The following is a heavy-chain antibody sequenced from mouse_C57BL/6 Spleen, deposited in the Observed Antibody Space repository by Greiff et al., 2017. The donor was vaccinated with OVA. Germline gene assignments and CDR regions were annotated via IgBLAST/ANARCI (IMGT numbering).Heavy chain of an antibody. J-gene: IGHJ1*03. CDR3: ARTTMVTTCPFDV. CDR2: IDPSDSYT. V-gene: IGHV1-69*01. Sequence: QVQLQQPGAELVLPGASVKLSCKASGYTFTSYWMHWVQQRPGQGLEWIGEIDPSDSYTNSNQKFTGKSTLTVDKSSSTAYMQLSSLTSEDSAVYYCARTTMVTTCPFDVWGTGTTVTVSS. D-gene: IGHD2-2*01. CDR1: GYTFTSYW.